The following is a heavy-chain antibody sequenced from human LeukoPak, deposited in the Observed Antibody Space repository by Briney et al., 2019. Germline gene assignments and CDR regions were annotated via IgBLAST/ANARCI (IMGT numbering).Heavy chain of an antibody. Sequence: SGTLSLTCTVSGGSISSSNWWIWVRQPPGKGLEWIGEIYHSGSLNYNPSLKSRVTISVDKSKNQFSLNLTSVTAADRAVYFCARAGRRTFAFDIWGPGTLVTVSS. J-gene: IGHJ3*02. CDR3: ARAGRRTFAFDI. V-gene: IGHV4-4*02. D-gene: IGHD1-26*01. CDR2: IYHSGSL. CDR1: GGSISSSNW.